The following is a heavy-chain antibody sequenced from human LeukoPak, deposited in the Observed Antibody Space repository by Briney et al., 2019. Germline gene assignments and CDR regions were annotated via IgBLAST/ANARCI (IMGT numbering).Heavy chain of an antibody. J-gene: IGHJ4*02. CDR1: GGSISSGGHS. Sequence: PSQTLSLTCAVSGGSISSGGHSWSWIRQPPGKGLEWIGYIYHSGSTYYNPSLKSRVTISVDRSKNQFSLKLSSVTAADTAVYYCARGGDSSGYDYWGQGTLVTVSS. CDR3: ARGGDSSGYDY. D-gene: IGHD3-22*01. V-gene: IGHV4-30-2*01. CDR2: IYHSGST.